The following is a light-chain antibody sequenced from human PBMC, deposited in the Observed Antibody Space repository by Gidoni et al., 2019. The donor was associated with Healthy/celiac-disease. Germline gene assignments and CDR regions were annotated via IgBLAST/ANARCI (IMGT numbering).Light chain of an antibody. CDR3: QKDNSAPIT. V-gene: IGKV1-27*01. CDR1: QGISNY. CDR2: AAS. Sequence: DLQMTQPPSPLAASVGDRVTITCRASQGISNYLAWYQQKPGKVPKLLIYAASTLQSGVPSRFSGSGSGTDFTLTISSLQPEDVATYYCQKDNSAPITFGQGTRLEIK. J-gene: IGKJ5*01.